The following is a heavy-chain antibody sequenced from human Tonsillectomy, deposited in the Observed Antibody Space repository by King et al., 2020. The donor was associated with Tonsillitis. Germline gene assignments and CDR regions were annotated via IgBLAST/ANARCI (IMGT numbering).Heavy chain of an antibody. J-gene: IGHJ6*02. CDR2: IRSNTHNYAT. CDR1: GFSFSGTA. Sequence: DVQLVESGGGLVQPGGSLKLSCAASGFSFSGTAMQWVRQPSGKGLEWVGRIRSNTHNYATDYAASVKGRFTISRDDSKNTTYLQMDSLKNEDTAVYFCLGWSGTNYYGLDVWGQGTTVAVSS. CDR3: LGWSGTNYYGLDV. V-gene: IGHV3-73*02. D-gene: IGHD3-3*01.